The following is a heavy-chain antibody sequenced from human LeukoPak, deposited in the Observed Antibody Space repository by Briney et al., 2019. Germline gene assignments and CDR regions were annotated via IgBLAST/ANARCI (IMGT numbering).Heavy chain of an antibody. CDR1: GFTFSSYA. Sequence: GGSLRLSCAASGFTFSSYAMSWVRQVPGKGLEWVSGISASGGSTSYADSVRGRFTISRDNSKNTLYVQMNSLRDEDTAVYYCAKDQRRESPHYLDSWGQGTLVTVSS. CDR2: ISASGGST. V-gene: IGHV3-23*01. CDR3: AKDQRRESPHYLDS. J-gene: IGHJ4*02.